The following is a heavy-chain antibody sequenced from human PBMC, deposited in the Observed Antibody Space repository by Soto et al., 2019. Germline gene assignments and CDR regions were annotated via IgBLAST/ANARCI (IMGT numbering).Heavy chain of an antibody. CDR3: AKCSPRYSSGWKAYYFDY. Sequence: EVQLLESGGGLVQPGGSLRLSCAASGFTFSSYAMSWVRQAPGKGLEWVSTMSGSGGSTYYADSVKGRFTISRDNSKNTLYLQVNSLRAEDTAVYYCAKCSPRYSSGWKAYYFDYWGQGTLVTVSS. J-gene: IGHJ4*02. V-gene: IGHV3-23*01. CDR2: MSGSGGST. CDR1: GFTFSSYA. D-gene: IGHD6-19*01.